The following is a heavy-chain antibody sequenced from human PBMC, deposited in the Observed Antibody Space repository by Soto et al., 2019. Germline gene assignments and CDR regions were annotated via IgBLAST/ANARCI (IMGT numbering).Heavy chain of an antibody. D-gene: IGHD1-1*01. CDR1: GFSFSSYA. V-gene: IGHV3-23*01. CDR3: AKDDDRGGSMDV. J-gene: IGHJ6*02. Sequence: AGGSLRLSSAASGFSFSSYAMNWVRQAPGKGLEWVSSLSGNGVRTFYADSVKGRFTISGDNSQNTVYLQMSSLRGEDTAIYFCAKDDDRGGSMDVWGQGTTVTV. CDR2: LSGNGVRT.